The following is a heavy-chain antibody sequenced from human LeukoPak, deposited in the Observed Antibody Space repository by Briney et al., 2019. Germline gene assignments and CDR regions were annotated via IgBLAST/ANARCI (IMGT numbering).Heavy chain of an antibody. CDR2: IKQDGSEK. J-gene: IGHJ4*02. Sequence: GGSLRLSCAASGFTFSSYWMCWVRQAPGKGLEWVANIKQDGSEKYYVDSVKGRFAISRDNAKNSLYLQMNSLRAEDTAVYYCARGIVGDYYFDYWGQGTLVTVSS. D-gene: IGHD1-26*01. CDR1: GFTFSSYW. CDR3: ARGIVGDYYFDY. V-gene: IGHV3-7*01.